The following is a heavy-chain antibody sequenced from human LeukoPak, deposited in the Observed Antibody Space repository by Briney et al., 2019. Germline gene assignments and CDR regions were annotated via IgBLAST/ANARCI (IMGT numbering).Heavy chain of an antibody. CDR2: MYTSGST. D-gene: IGHD5-18*01. V-gene: IGHV4-4*07. CDR1: GASIRSYY. CDR3: ARRGYNYGYAFDI. Sequence: SETLSLTCTVSGASIRSYYWSWIRQAAGKGLEWIGRMYTSGSTNYNPSLKSRVTMSVDTSKSQFSLHLGSVTAADTAIYYCARRGYNYGYAFDIWGQGTMVTVSS. J-gene: IGHJ3*02.